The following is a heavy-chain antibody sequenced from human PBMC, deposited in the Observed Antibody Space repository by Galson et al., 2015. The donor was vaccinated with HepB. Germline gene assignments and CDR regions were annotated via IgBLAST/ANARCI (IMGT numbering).Heavy chain of an antibody. CDR3: ARDGIPSPSGWYDYYYYGMDV. V-gene: IGHV1-18*01. Sequence: SVKVSCKASGYTFTSYGISWVRQAPGQGLEWMGWISAYNGNTNYAQKLQGRVTMTTDTSTSTAYMELRSLRSDDTAVYYCARDGIPSPSGWYDYYYYGMDVWGQGTTVTVSS. J-gene: IGHJ6*02. D-gene: IGHD6-19*01. CDR1: GYTFTSYG. CDR2: ISAYNGNT.